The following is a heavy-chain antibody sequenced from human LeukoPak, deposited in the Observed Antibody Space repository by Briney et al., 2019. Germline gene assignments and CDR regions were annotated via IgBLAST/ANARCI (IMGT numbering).Heavy chain of an antibody. V-gene: IGHV4-34*01. CDR1: GGSFSGYY. CDR3: ARPDDGAFDF. D-gene: IGHD5-24*01. J-gene: IGHJ3*01. Sequence: SETLSLTCAVYGGSFSGYYWSWIRQPPGKGLEWIGEINHSGSTNYNPSLKSRVTISVDTSKNQFSLKLSSVTAADTAVYYCARPDDGAFDFWGQGTMVTVST. CDR2: INHSGST.